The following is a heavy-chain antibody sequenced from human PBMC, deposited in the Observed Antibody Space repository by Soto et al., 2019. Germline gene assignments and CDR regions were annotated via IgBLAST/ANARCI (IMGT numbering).Heavy chain of an antibody. CDR3: ARGRSLDAFYI. CDR1: GGSVSSGSYY. CDR2: IYYSGST. J-gene: IGHJ3*02. Sequence: QVQLQESGPGLVKPSETLSLTCTVSGGSVSSGSYYWSWIRQPPGKGLEWIGYIYYSGSTNYNPSLKSRVTISVDTSKNQFSLKLSSVTAADTAVYYFARGRSLDAFYIWGPGTMVTVSS. V-gene: IGHV4-61*01.